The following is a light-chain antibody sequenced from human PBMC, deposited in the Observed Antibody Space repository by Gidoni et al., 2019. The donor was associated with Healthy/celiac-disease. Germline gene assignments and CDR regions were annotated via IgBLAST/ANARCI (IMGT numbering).Light chain of an antibody. CDR2: SNN. V-gene: IGLV1-44*01. J-gene: IGLJ3*02. CDR1: SSNIGSNT. CDR3: AAWDDSLNGWV. Sequence: QSMLTQPPSASGTPGPRVTISCSGSSSNIGSNTVNWYQQHPGTAPKLLIYSNNQRPSGVPDRFSGSKSGTSASLAISGLQSEDEADYYCAAWDDSLNGWVFGGGTKLTVL.